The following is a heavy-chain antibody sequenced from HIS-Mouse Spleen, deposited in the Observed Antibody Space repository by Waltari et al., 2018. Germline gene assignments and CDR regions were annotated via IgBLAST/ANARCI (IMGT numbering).Heavy chain of an antibody. CDR3: ARTRGYWYFDL. V-gene: IGHV4-39*01. Sequence: QLQLQESGPGLVNPSETLSLTCTVSGGSISSSSYYWGWSRQPPGKGLEWIGSIYYSWSTYYTPSLKSRVTISVDTSKNQFSLKLSSVTAADTAVYYCARTRGYWYFDLWGRGTLVTVSS. CDR1: GGSISSSSYY. J-gene: IGHJ2*01. D-gene: IGHD3-10*01. CDR2: IYYSWST.